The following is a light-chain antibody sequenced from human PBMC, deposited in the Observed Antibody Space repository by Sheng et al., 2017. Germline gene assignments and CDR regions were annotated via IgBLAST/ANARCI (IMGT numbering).Light chain of an antibody. Sequence: QTVVTQEPSFSVSPGGTVTLTCGLTSGSVSTSSFPFWYQQTPGQAPRTLIYSTNTRSSGVPDRFSGSILGNKAALTITGAQADDECDYYCVLYMGSGIWVFGGGTKLTVL. CDR2: STN. CDR1: SGSVSTSSF. CDR3: VLYMGSGIWV. J-gene: IGLJ3*02. V-gene: IGLV8-61*01.